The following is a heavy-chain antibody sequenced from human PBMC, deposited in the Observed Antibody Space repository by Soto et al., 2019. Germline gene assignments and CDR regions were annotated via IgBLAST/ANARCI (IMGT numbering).Heavy chain of an antibody. CDR1: GFTFSSYG. D-gene: IGHD6-13*01. CDR2: ISYDGSNK. Sequence: PGGSLRLSCAASGFTFSSYGMHWVRQAPGKGLEWVAVISYDGSNKYYADSVKGRFTISRDNSKNTLYLQMNSLRAEDTAVYYCARGTSPTAAGDAFDYWGQGTLVTVSS. V-gene: IGHV3-30*03. J-gene: IGHJ4*02. CDR3: ARGTSPTAAGDAFDY.